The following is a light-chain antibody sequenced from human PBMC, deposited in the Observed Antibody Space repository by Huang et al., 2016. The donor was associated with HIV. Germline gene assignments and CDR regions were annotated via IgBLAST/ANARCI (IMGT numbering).Light chain of an antibody. CDR2: DAS. Sequence: DIQMTQSPSSLSASVGDRVTITCQESRDISNYLNWYQQKPGKAPKLLIYDASNLETGVPSRFSGSGSGTDFTFTISSLQPEDIATYYCQQYDNFWTFGQGTKVEIK. CDR1: RDISNY. J-gene: IGKJ1*01. V-gene: IGKV1-33*01. CDR3: QQYDNFWT.